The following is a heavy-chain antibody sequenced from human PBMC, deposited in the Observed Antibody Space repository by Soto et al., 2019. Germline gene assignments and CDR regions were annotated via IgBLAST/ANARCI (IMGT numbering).Heavy chain of an antibody. Sequence: AGSLGFSCAVSGGTFSSDARSWVRQAPGKGLEWVSAISSSGGSTYYADSEKGTSAISLDTSTNTLSMQLNSLRPEDTAVSYCAEDRSPGWSASHPSFDYWGQGTLVTVSS. V-gene: IGHV3-23*01. CDR2: ISSSGGST. J-gene: IGHJ4*02. D-gene: IGHD3-3*01. CDR3: AEDRSPGWSASHPSFDY. CDR1: GGTFSSDA.